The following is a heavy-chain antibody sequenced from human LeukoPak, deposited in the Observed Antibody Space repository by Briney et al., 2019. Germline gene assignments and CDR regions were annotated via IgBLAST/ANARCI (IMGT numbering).Heavy chain of an antibody. V-gene: IGHV3-9*01. D-gene: IGHD6-19*01. CDR2: ISWNSGSI. Sequence: QTGGSLRLSCAASGFTFDDYAMHWVRQAPGKGLEWVSGISWNSGSIGYADSVEGRFTISRDNAKNSLYLQMNSLRAEDTALYYCAKSFEGRPGLQWLVYFDYWGQGTLVTVSS. CDR3: AKSFEGRPGLQWLVYFDY. CDR1: GFTFDDYA. J-gene: IGHJ4*02.